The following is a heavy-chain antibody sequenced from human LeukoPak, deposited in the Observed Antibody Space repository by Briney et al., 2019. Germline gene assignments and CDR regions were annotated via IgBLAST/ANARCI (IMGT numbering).Heavy chain of an antibody. CDR1: GFTFSSYA. CDR2: ISYDGSNK. CDR3: ARDSGRVGPTWLVFDL. J-gene: IGHJ3*01. Sequence: GRSLRLSCAASGFTFSSYAMHWVRQAPGKGLEWVAVISYDGSNKYYADSVKGRFTISRDNSKNTLYLQMNSLRAEDTAVYFCARDSGRVGPTWLVFDLWGQGTMVTVSS. V-gene: IGHV3-30*04. D-gene: IGHD1-26*01.